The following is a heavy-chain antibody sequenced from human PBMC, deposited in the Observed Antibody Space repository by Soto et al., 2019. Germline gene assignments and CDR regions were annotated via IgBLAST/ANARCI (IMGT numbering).Heavy chain of an antibody. CDR1: GFTFSSYA. CDR2: ISGSGDNT. CDR3: AKDLGTDDFWSAYYTYYYMDV. Sequence: EVQLLESGGGLVQPGGSLRLSCAASGFTFSSYALNWVRQAPGKGLEWVSVISGSGDNTYYADSVKGRFTISRDNSKXXXXXXXXXXXXEDTAVYYCAKDLGTDDFWSAYYTYYYMDVWGKGTTVTVSS. V-gene: IGHV3-23*01. J-gene: IGHJ6*03. D-gene: IGHD3-3*01.